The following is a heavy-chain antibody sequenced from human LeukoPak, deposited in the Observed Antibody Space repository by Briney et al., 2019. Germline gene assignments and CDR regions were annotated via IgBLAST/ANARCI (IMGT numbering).Heavy chain of an antibody. Sequence: SETLSLTCTVSGGSISSYYWSWIRQPPGKGLEWIGYIYYSGSTNYNPSLKSRVTISVDTSKNQFSLKLSSVTAADTAVYYCARVSRTHYDILTGYPAHWYFDLWGRGTLVTVSS. V-gene: IGHV4-59*08. CDR2: IYYSGST. CDR3: ARVSRTHYDILTGYPAHWYFDL. J-gene: IGHJ2*01. CDR1: GGSISSYY. D-gene: IGHD3-9*01.